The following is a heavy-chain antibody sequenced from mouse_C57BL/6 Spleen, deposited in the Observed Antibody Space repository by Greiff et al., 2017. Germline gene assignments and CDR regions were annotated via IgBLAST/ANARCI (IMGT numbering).Heavy chain of an antibody. CDR1: GFSLSTFGMG. Sequence: ESGPGILQPSQTLSLTCSFSGFSLSTFGMGVGWIRQPSGKGLEWLAHIWWDDDKYYNPALKSRLTISKDTSKNQVILKIAHVDTADTATYYCARIASLNYFDYWGQGTTLTVSS. CDR2: IWWDDDK. J-gene: IGHJ2*01. CDR3: ARIASLNYFDY. V-gene: IGHV8-8*01.